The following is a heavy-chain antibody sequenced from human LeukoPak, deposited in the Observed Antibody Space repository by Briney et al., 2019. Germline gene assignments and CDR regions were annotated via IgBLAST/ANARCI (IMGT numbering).Heavy chain of an antibody. Sequence: GGSLRLSCAASGFTFSGSALHWVRQASGKGLEWVGRIRSTANGYATAYAASVKGRFTISRDDSKNTAYLQMNSLRAEDTAVYYCAKDVMRYGDYVGSAFDIWGQGTMVTVSS. V-gene: IGHV3-73*01. J-gene: IGHJ3*02. CDR1: GFTFSGSA. D-gene: IGHD4-17*01. CDR2: IRSTANGYAT. CDR3: AKDVMRYGDYVGSAFDI.